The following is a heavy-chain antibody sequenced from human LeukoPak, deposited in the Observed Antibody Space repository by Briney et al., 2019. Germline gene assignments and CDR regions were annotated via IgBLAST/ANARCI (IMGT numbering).Heavy chain of an antibody. J-gene: IGHJ4*02. CDR3: AKDTQSL. V-gene: IGHV3-30*02. Sequence: GGSLRLSCAASGSTFSNYGMHWVRQAPGKGLEWVAFIWYDGSNKYYADSVKGRFTISRDNSKNTLYVQTNSLRAEDTAVYYCAKDTQSLWGQGTLVTVSS. CDR1: GSTFSNYG. CDR2: IWYDGSNK.